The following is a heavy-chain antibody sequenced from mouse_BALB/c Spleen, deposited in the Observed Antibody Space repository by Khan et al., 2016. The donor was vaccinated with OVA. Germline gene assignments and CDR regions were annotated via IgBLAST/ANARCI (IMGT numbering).Heavy chain of an antibody. D-gene: IGHD2-1*01. Sequence: EVQLVESGPGLVKPSQSLALTCTVSGSSIPSDYAWNWIRQFPGSKLEWMGYIRNSGNPSYNPSLKSRITITRDTSKNQFFLQLNSVTTEDTATYYCARDGNWYFDVWGAGTTVTVSS. CDR2: IRNSGNP. CDR1: GSSIPSDYA. CDR3: ARDGNWYFDV. J-gene: IGHJ1*01. V-gene: IGHV3-2*02.